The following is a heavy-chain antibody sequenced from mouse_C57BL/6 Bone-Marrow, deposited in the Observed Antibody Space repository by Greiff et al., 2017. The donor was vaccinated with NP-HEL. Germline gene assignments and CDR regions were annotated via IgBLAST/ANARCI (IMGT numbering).Heavy chain of an antibody. Sequence: QVQLKQSGAELVRPGASVKLSCKASGYTFTDYYINWVKQRPGQGLEWIARIYPGSGNTYYNEKFKGKATLTAEKSSSTAYMQLSSLTSEDSAVYFCARGGLRIEDYWGQGTSVTVSS. D-gene: IGHD6-5*01. V-gene: IGHV1-76*01. J-gene: IGHJ4*01. CDR3: ARGGLRIEDY. CDR1: GYTFTDYY. CDR2: IYPGSGNT.